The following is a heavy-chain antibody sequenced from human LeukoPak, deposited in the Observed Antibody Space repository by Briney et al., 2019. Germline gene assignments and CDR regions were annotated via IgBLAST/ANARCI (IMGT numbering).Heavy chain of an antibody. CDR3: ARGTGDSCKD. CDR1: GDSVSSNSAS. CDR2: TYYRSKWRN. Sequence: SQTLSLTCAISGDSVSSNSASWNWIRQSPSRGLEWLGRTYYRSKWRNDYAVSVKSRTTISPDTSKNQFPLQLNSVTPEDTAVYYCARGTGDSCKDWGLGTLVTVSS. D-gene: IGHD3-22*01. J-gene: IGHJ4*02. V-gene: IGHV6-1*01.